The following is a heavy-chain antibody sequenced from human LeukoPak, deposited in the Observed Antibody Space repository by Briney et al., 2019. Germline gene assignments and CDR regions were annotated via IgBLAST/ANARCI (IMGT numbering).Heavy chain of an antibody. J-gene: IGHJ4*02. Sequence: PSETLSLTCAVYGGSFSGYYWSWIRQPPGKGLEWIGEINHSGSTNYHPSLKSRVTISVDTSKNQFSLKLSSVAAADTAVYYCARGGGYYDYVWGSYRHLDYWGQGTLVTVSS. CDR2: INHSGST. CDR3: ARGGGYYDYVWGSYRHLDY. CDR1: GGSFSGYY. V-gene: IGHV4-34*01. D-gene: IGHD3-16*02.